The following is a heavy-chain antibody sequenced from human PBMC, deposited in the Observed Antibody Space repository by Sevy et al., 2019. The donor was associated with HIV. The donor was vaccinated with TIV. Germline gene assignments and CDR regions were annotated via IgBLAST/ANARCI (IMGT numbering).Heavy chain of an antibody. J-gene: IGHJ3*02. Sequence: ATVKVSCKASGYTFTGYYMHWVRQAPGQGLEWMGWINPNSGGTNYAQKFQGRVTMTRDTSISTAYMELSRLRSDDTAVYYCARVRVFLTHTRGYSVRAFDIWGQGTMVTVSS. CDR1: GYTFTGYY. V-gene: IGHV1-2*02. CDR3: ARVRVFLTHTRGYSVRAFDI. CDR2: INPNSGGT. D-gene: IGHD3-22*01.